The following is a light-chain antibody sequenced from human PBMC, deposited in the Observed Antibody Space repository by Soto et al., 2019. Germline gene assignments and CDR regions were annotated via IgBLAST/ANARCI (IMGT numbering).Light chain of an antibody. CDR2: GAS. Sequence: EIVMTQSPATLSVSLGERVTLSCRASQSVSGHLAWYQQKPGQAPRLIISGASTRATGIPARFSGSGSGTEFTLTISSLQSEDFAVYYCHQYHYWWTFGQGTKVEIK. V-gene: IGKV3-15*01. CDR1: QSVSGH. J-gene: IGKJ1*01. CDR3: HQYHYWWT.